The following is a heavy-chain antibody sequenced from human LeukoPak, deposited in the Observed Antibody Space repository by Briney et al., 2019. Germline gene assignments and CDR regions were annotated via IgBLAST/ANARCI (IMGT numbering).Heavy chain of an antibody. J-gene: IGHJ4*02. CDR3: AKLGWEGGYCSSTSCYTDY. Sequence: GGSLRLSCAASGFTFSSYGMHWVRQAPGKGLEWVAFIRYDGSNKYYADSVKGRFTISRDNSKNTLYLQMNSLRAEDTAVYYCAKLGWEGGYCSSTSCYTDYWGQGTLVTVSS. D-gene: IGHD2-2*02. V-gene: IGHV3-30*02. CDR1: GFTFSSYG. CDR2: IRYDGSNK.